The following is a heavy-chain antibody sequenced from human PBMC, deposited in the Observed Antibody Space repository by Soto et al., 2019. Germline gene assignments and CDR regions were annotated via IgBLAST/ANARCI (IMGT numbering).Heavy chain of an antibody. CDR1: GGSISSYY. CDR2: IYYSGST. J-gene: IGHJ6*02. Sequence: SETLSLTCTVSGGSISSYYWSWIRQPPGKGLEWIGYIYYSGSTNYNPSLKSRVTISVDTSKNQFSLKLSSVTAADTAVYYCARASFNMCWFGEYSGYYYGIDVWGQGTTVT. D-gene: IGHD3-10*01. CDR3: ARASFNMCWFGEYSGYYYGIDV. V-gene: IGHV4-59*01.